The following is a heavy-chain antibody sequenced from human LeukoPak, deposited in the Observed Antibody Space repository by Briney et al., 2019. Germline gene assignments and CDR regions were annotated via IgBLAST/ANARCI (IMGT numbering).Heavy chain of an antibody. CDR2: IYYSGST. CDR1: GGSISSYY. CDR3: ARGRYSYGEYYFDY. V-gene: IGHV4-59*01. D-gene: IGHD5-18*01. J-gene: IGHJ4*02. Sequence: SETLSLTCTVSGGSISSYYWSWIRQPPGKGLEWIGYIYYSGSTNYNPSLKSRVTISVDTSKNQFSLKLSSVTAADTAVYYCARGRYSYGEYYFDYWGQGTLVTVSS.